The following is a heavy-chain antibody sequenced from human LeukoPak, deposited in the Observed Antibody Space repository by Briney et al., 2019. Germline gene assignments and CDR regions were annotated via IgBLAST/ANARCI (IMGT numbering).Heavy chain of an antibody. V-gene: IGHV3-21*01. Sequence: GGSLRLSCAASGFTFSSYSMNWVRQAPGKGLEWVSSISSSSSYIYYADSVKGRFTISRDNAKNSLYLQMNSLRAEDTAVYYCARSGGSSWHPPIYYFDYWGQGTLVAVSS. CDR1: GFTFSSYS. J-gene: IGHJ4*02. CDR3: ARSGGSSWHPPIYYFDY. CDR2: ISSSSSYI. D-gene: IGHD6-13*01.